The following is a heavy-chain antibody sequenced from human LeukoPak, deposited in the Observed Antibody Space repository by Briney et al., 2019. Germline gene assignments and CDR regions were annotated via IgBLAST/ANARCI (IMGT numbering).Heavy chain of an antibody. V-gene: IGHV4-59*01. D-gene: IGHD6-13*01. Sequence: PETLSLTCTVSGDSISSYYWSWIRQPPGKGLEWIGYIYYSGSTNYNPSLKSRVTISVDTSKNQFSLKLSSVTAADTAVYYCARDLVSAGIGSDWGQGTLVTVSS. CDR3: ARDLVSAGIGSD. J-gene: IGHJ4*02. CDR1: GDSISSYY. CDR2: IYYSGST.